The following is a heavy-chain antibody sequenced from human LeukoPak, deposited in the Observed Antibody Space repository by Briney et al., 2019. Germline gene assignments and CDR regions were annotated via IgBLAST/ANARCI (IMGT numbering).Heavy chain of an antibody. CDR1: GYTFTSYG. CDR3: ARGGFGELLSDYFDY. D-gene: IGHD3-10*01. V-gene: IGHV1-18*01. Sequence: GASVKVSCKASGYTFTSYGISWVRQAPGQGLEWMGWISAYNGNTNYAQKLQGRVTMTTDTSTSTAYMELRSLRSDDTAVYYCARGGFGELLSDYFDYWGQGTLVTVSS. CDR2: ISAYNGNT. J-gene: IGHJ4*02.